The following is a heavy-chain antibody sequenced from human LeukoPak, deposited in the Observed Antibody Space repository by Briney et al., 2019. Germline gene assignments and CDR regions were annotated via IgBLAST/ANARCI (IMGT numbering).Heavy chain of an antibody. CDR3: LRGSGSYYSTFDY. CDR1: EFTFSRYA. J-gene: IGHJ4*02. CDR2: ISGTGGHT. V-gene: IGHV3-23*01. D-gene: IGHD3-10*01. Sequence: QPGGSLRLSCAASEFTFSRYAMNWVRQAPGKGREWVSTISGTGGHTYYADSVKGRFTISRDDSKNTLYLQMNSLRAEDTAVYYCLRGSGSYYSTFDYWGQGTLVTVSS.